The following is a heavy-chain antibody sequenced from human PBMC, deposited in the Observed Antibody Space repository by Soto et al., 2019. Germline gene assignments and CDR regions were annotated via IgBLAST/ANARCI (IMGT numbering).Heavy chain of an antibody. CDR3: AREYRGAMSSSWYV. J-gene: IGHJ4*02. CDR2: IIPIFGTA. D-gene: IGHD6-13*01. CDR1: GGTFSSYA. Sequence: QVQLVQSGAEVKKPGSSVKVSCKASGGTFSSYAISWVRQAPGQGLEWMGGIIPIFGTAKYAQKFQGRVTITADESTGTAYMELGSLRSEDTAVYYCAREYRGAMSSSWYVWGQGTLVTVSS. V-gene: IGHV1-69*12.